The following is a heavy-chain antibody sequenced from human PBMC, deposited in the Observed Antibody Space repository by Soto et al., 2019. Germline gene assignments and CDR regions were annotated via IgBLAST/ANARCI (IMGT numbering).Heavy chain of an antibody. CDR1: GFTFRNHA. CDR2: IAHDGSNA. V-gene: IGHV3-30-3*01. D-gene: IGHD2-15*01. J-gene: IGHJ6*02. CDR3: ARGDRADILVVVGARPGEYGTDI. Sequence: QVQLVESGGGVVQTEGSLRLSCAASGFTFRNHAMHWVRQAPGKGLECLAVIAHDGSNAFYRDSVKGRFTVSRDNSKNTLYLYMNSLRSEDTGVYYCARGDRADILVVVGARPGEYGTDIWGQGTTVIVSS.